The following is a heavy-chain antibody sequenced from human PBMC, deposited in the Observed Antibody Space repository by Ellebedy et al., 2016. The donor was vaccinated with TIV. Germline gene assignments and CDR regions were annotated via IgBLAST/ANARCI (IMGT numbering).Heavy chain of an antibody. J-gene: IGHJ4*02. Sequence: GGSLRLSXAASGFTFSSYAMHWVRQAPGKGLEWVAVISYDGSNKYYADSVKGRFTISRDNSKNTLYLQMNSLRAEDTAVYYCARGHSGWPYWGQGTLVTVSS. CDR2: ISYDGSNK. CDR3: ARGHSGWPY. CDR1: GFTFSSYA. V-gene: IGHV3-30-3*01. D-gene: IGHD6-19*01.